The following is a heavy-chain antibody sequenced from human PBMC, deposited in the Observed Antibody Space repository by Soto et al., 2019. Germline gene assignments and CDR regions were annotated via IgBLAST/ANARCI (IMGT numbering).Heavy chain of an antibody. CDR3: ARDRIAAALVNYYGREV. Sequence: QVQLVQSGAEVKKPGSSVKVSCRPSGGSFTMYGISWVRQTPGQGLEWMGGIIPRFGSPNYAQNCQGRVTITSDESSSTVYMELSSLRIEDTDIYYCARDRIAAALVNYYGREVWGQGSTVAVSS. D-gene: IGHD6-13*01. CDR1: GGSFTMYG. V-gene: IGHV1-69*01. J-gene: IGHJ6*01. CDR2: IIPRFGSP.